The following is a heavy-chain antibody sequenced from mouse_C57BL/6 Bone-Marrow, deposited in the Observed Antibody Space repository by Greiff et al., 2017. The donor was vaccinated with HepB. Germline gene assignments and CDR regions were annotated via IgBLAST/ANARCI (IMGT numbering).Heavy chain of an antibody. CDR1: GYTFTSYG. Sequence: VQLQESGAELARPGASVKLSCKASGYTFTSYGISWVKQRTGQGLEWIGEIYPRSGNTYYNEKFKGKATLTADKSSSIAYMELRSLTSEDSAVYFCARSYGVFFDYWGQGTTLTVSS. CDR2: IYPRSGNT. D-gene: IGHD1-2*01. V-gene: IGHV1-81*01. J-gene: IGHJ2*01. CDR3: ARSYGVFFDY.